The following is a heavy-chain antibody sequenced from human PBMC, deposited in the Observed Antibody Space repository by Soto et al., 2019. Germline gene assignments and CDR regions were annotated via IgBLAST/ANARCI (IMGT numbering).Heavy chain of an antibody. Sequence: PGGSLRLSCAASGFTFSSYAMHWVRQAPGKGLEWVAVISYDGSNKYYADSVKGRFTISRDNSKNTLYLQMNSLRAEDTAVYYCARKNDYGDYWYFDYWGQGTLVTVSS. D-gene: IGHD4-17*01. V-gene: IGHV3-30-3*01. CDR1: GFTFSSYA. CDR3: ARKNDYGDYWYFDY. J-gene: IGHJ4*02. CDR2: ISYDGSNK.